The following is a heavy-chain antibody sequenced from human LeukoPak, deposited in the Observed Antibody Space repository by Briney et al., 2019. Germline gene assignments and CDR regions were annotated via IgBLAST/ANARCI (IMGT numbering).Heavy chain of an antibody. V-gene: IGHV4-61*02. CDR1: GGSISSGGYY. Sequence: NPSQTLSLTCTVSGGSISSGGYYWSWIRQPAGRGLEWIGRISASGRTNYNPSLKSRVTLSLDTSKNQFSLRLSSVTAADTAVYYCARDTGRYSSGWTYYFDYWGQGTLVTVSS. D-gene: IGHD6-19*01. CDR3: ARDTGRYSSGWTYYFDY. CDR2: ISASGRT. J-gene: IGHJ4*02.